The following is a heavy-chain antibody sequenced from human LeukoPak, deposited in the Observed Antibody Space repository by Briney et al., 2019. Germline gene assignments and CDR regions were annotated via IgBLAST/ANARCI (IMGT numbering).Heavy chain of an antibody. CDR2: IYHSGRT. D-gene: IGHD1-26*01. CDR1: GGSISSSSNW. J-gene: IGHJ4*02. Sequence: PSETLSLTCAVSGGSISSSSNWWSWVRQPPGKGLEWIAEIYHSGRTNYNPSLKSRVTISVDKSKNQFSLKLSSVSAADTAVYYCARRVGRYWSWYFDYWGQGTLVTVSS. V-gene: IGHV4-4*02. CDR3: ARRVGRYWSWYFDY.